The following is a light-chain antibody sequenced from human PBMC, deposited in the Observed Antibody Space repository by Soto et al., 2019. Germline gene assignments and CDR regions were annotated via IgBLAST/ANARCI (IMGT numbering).Light chain of an antibody. CDR2: TAS. Sequence: DIQMTQSPSSVSASVGDRVIITCRASQHITNWLAWYQQKPGEAPKLLIYTASTLQSGVPSRFSGSVSGTDFTLTITNLQPEGSGTYYCQHPKWPFGQGTTVEI. CDR1: QHITNW. CDR3: QHPKWP. J-gene: IGKJ1*01. V-gene: IGKV1-12*01.